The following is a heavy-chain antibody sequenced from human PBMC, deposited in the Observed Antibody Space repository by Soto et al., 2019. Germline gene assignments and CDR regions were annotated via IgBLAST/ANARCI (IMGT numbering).Heavy chain of an antibody. Sequence: QVQLVESGGGVVQPGRSLRLSCAASGFTFSSYGMHWVRQAPGKGLEWVAVISYDGSNKYYADSVKGRFTISRDNSKNTLYLQMNSLRAEDTAVYYCAKDPLWFGESYYGMDVWGQGTTVTVSS. J-gene: IGHJ6*02. CDR2: ISYDGSNK. CDR3: AKDPLWFGESYYGMDV. V-gene: IGHV3-30*18. D-gene: IGHD3-10*01. CDR1: GFTFSSYG.